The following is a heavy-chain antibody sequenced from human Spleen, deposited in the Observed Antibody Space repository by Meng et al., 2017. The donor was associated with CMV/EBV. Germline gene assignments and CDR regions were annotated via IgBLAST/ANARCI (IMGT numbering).Heavy chain of an antibody. CDR1: GGPISSSSYY. J-gene: IGHJ6*02. Sequence: SETLSLTCTVSGGPISSSSYYWGWIRQPPGKGLEWIGSIYYRGSTYYNPSLKSRVTISVDTYNNQFSLKLSSVTAADTAVYYCAGLAQRVPADLYYLYYYSGMDVWGQGTTVTVSS. CDR2: IYYRGST. D-gene: IGHD2-2*01. CDR3: AGLAQRVPADLYYLYYYSGMDV. V-gene: IGHV4-39*07.